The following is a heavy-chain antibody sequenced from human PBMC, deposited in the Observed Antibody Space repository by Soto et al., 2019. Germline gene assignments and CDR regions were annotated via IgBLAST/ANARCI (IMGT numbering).Heavy chain of an antibody. CDR3: ARGSGYSYGYHYFDY. D-gene: IGHD5-18*01. V-gene: IGHV4-61*01. CDR1: GGSVSSGSYY. CDR2: IYYSGST. J-gene: IGHJ4*02. Sequence: SETLSLTCTVSGGSVSSGSYYWSWIRQPPGKGLEWIGYIYYSGSTNYNPSLKSRVTISVDTSKNQFSLKLSSVTAADTAVYYCARGSGYSYGYHYFDYWGQGTRVTVSS.